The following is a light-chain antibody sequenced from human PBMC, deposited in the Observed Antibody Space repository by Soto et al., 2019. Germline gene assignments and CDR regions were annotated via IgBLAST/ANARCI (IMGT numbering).Light chain of an antibody. V-gene: IGKV3-11*01. CDR3: QQRSDWRYT. Sequence: EIVVTQSPATLSLSPGERATLSCRASQSVSTYLAWYQQKPGQAPRLLIYGASIRATGVPDRLSGSGSGTDFTLSISSLEPEDFAVYYCQQRSDWRYTFCQGTKLEI. CDR2: GAS. CDR1: QSVSTY. J-gene: IGKJ2*01.